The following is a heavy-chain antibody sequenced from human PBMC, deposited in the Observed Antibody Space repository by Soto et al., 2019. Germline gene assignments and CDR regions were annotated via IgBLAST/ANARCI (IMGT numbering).Heavy chain of an antibody. CDR2: TGGGENDR. J-gene: IGHJ3*02. CDR3: VKDRMPHNSVWYPFDI. CDR1: GFTFNIFA. V-gene: IGHV3-23*01. D-gene: IGHD1-20*01. Sequence: EVQLLESGGGLVQPGGSLRLSCAASGFTFNIFAMSWVRQAPGKGLAWVSSTGGGENDRYYADPVKGRFTISRENSKSTVFLQMNSLRAEDTSIYYCVKDRMPHNSVWYPFDIWGQGTMVTVSA.